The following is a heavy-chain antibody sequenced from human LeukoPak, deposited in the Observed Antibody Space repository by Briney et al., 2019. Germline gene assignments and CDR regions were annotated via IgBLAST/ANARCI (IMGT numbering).Heavy chain of an antibody. J-gene: IGHJ4*02. CDR2: ISWNSGSI. V-gene: IGHV3-9*01. D-gene: IGHD3-22*01. CDR3: AKGSSGYFFDL. Sequence: GGSLRLSCAASGFTFDDYAMHWVRQAPGKGLEWVSGISWNSGSIGYADSAKGRFTISRDNAKNSLYLQMNSLRAEDTALYYCAKGSSGYFFDLWGQGTLVTVSS. CDR1: GFTFDDYA.